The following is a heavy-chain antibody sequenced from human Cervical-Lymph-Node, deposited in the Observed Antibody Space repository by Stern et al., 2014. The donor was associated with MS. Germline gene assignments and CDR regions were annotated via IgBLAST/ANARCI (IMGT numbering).Heavy chain of an antibody. V-gene: IGHV5-51*01. J-gene: IGHJ4*02. D-gene: IGHD1-14*01. CDR3: ARQTTAWASDV. CDR2: IFPGVSET. CDR1: GYKFSIYW. Sequence: EEQLVESGAEVIRPGASLKISCKGSGYKFSIYWIAWVRQMPGKGLEWMGIIFPGVSETRYSPAFPGQVTMSADKSTSTAYLQWSSLNASDTAMYFCARQTTAWASDVWGQGTLVTVSS.